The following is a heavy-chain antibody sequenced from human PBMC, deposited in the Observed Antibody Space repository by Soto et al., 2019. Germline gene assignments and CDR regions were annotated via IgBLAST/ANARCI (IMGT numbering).Heavy chain of an antibody. V-gene: IGHV1-3*01. Sequence: QVQLVQSGAEVKKPGASVKVSCKASGYTFTDYTMHWVRQAPGQRLEWMGWINAVNGNTKYSQKFQGRVTITRDTSAITAYMELGSLRSADTAVYYCARDLGYCSSTSCYNYYYYYMDVWGKGTTVTVSS. CDR2: INAVNGNT. J-gene: IGHJ6*03. D-gene: IGHD2-2*01. CDR3: ARDLGYCSSTSCYNYYYYYMDV. CDR1: GYTFTDYT.